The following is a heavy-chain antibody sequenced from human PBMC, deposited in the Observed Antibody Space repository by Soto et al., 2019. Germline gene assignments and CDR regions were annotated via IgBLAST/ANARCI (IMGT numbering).Heavy chain of an antibody. Sequence: PGVPQRLSCAASGFTVSGNYMSRVRQAPGKGLEWVSVIYNGGGTYYADSVKGRFTISRDNSKNTLYLQMNSLRAEDTAVYYCASTRGSSYDYWGQGTLVTVSS. J-gene: IGHJ4*02. D-gene: IGHD6-6*01. CDR3: ASTRGSSYDY. CDR2: IYNGGGT. CDR1: GFTVSGNY. V-gene: IGHV3-53*01.